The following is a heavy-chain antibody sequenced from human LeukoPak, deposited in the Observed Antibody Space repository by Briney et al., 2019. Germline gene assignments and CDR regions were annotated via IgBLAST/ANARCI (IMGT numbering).Heavy chain of an antibody. CDR3: ARGAPGDYVWGSYRYTRHLDY. Sequence: GGSLRLSCAASGFTFSSYAMSWVRQAPGKGLEWVAVIWYDGSNKYYADSVKGRFTISRDNSKNTLYLQMNSLRAEDTAVYYCARGAPGDYVWGSYRYTRHLDYWGQGTLVTVSS. V-gene: IGHV3-33*08. D-gene: IGHD3-16*02. J-gene: IGHJ4*02. CDR1: GFTFSSYA. CDR2: IWYDGSNK.